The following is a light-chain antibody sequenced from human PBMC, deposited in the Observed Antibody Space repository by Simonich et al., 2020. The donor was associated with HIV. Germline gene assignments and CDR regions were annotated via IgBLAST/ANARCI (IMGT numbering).Light chain of an antibody. CDR1: QGISNH. CDR3: QNYHSAPLT. CDR2: AAS. J-gene: IGKJ4*01. V-gene: IGKV1-27*01. Sequence: DIQMTQSPSSLSASVRDRDTITCRASQGISNHLAWYQQKPGKVPKLLISAASTVQSGVPSRFSGSGSGTDFTLTISSLQPEDVATYYCQNYHSAPLTFGGGTNVEIK.